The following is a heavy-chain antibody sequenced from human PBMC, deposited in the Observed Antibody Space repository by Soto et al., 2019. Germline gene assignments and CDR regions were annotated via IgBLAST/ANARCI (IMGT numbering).Heavy chain of an antibody. V-gene: IGHV5-10-1*01. CDR3: ARYSGAAMDLYYYYGMDV. CDR1: GYSFTSYW. J-gene: IGHJ6*02. D-gene: IGHD5-18*01. Sequence: PGESLKISCKGSGYSFTSYWISWVRQMPGKGLEWMGRLGRSDSYTNYSPSFQGHVVISADKSISTAYLQSSSLKASDTAMYYCARYSGAAMDLYYYYGMDVWGQGTTVTVSS. CDR2: LGRSDSYT.